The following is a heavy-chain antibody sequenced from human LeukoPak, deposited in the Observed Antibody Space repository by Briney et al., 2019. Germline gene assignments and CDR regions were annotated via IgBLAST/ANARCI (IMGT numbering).Heavy chain of an antibody. CDR3: ARGLEYDFWSGNYSDAFDI. D-gene: IGHD3-3*01. Sequence: SETLTLTCAVYGGSFSNYYWGWIRQPPGKGLEWIAEIDHSGGTNYNPSLKSRVTISIDTSKNQFSLKLNSVTAADTAVYYCARGLEYDFWSGNYSDAFDIWDQGTMVTVSS. J-gene: IGHJ3*02. CDR2: IDHSGGT. V-gene: IGHV4-34*01. CDR1: GGSFSNYY.